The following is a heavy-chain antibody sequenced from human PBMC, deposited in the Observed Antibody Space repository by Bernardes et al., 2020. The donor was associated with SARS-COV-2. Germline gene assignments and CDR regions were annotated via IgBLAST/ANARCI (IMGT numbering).Heavy chain of an antibody. CDR2: MNPNSGNT. J-gene: IGHJ5*02. Sequence: ASVKVSCKASGYTFTSYDINWVRQATGQGLEWMGWMNPNSGNTGYAQKFQGRVTMTRNTSISTAYMELSSLRSEDTAVYYCARGVEWFSTGDYFAPWGQGTLVIVSS. D-gene: IGHD3-3*01. V-gene: IGHV1-8*01. CDR1: GYTFTSYD. CDR3: ARGVEWFSTGDYFAP.